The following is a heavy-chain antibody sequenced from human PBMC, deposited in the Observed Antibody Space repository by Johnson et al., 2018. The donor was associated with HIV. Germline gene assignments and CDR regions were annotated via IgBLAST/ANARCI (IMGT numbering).Heavy chain of an antibody. V-gene: IGHV3-30*19. Sequence: QVQLVESGGGVVQPGRSLRLSCAASGFIFSNYGVHWVRQAPGKGLEWVAVISYDGGNNYYADSVNGRFTISRDNSKNTLYLQMDSLREEDTALYYCTREGRGYNYLCAFDIWGQGTRVTVSS. CDR3: TREGRGYNYLCAFDI. CDR2: ISYDGGNN. CDR1: GFIFSNYG. D-gene: IGHD5-24*01. J-gene: IGHJ3*02.